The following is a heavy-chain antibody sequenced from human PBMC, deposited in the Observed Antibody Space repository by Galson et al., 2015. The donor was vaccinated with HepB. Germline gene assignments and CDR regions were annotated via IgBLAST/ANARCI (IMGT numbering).Heavy chain of an antibody. CDR3: ARGALVVGVAATQNNWFDP. Sequence: SVKVSCKASGYTFSSYPITWVRQAPGQGLEWMGWINPYNRKTSYSQKLQGRVIMTRDTSTSTAYMELRRLRSDDTAVYYCARGALVVGVAATQNNWFDPWGQGTLVTVSS. D-gene: IGHD2-15*01. V-gene: IGHV1-18*01. CDR2: INPYNRKT. J-gene: IGHJ5*02. CDR1: GYTFSSYP.